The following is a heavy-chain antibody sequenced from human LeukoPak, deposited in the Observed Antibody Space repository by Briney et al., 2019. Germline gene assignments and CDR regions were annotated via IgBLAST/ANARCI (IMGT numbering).Heavy chain of an antibody. V-gene: IGHV4-34*01. D-gene: IGHD4-17*01. CDR2: INHSGST. J-gene: IGHJ5*02. CDR3: ATLPGGVTTPNPS. CDR1: GGSFSGYF. Sequence: SETLSLTCVVYGGSFSGYFWSWIRQPPGKGLEWIGEINHSGSTNYNPSLKSRVTISVDTSKNQFSLKLTSVTAADTAVYYCATLPGGVTTPNPSWGQGTLVTVSS.